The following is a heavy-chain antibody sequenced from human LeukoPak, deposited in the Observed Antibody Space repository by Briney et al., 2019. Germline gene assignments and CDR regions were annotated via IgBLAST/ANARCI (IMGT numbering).Heavy chain of an antibody. Sequence: GGSLRLSCAASGFTFSSYEMNWVRQAPAKGLEWVSYISSSGSTIYYADSVKGRFIISRDNAKNSLYLQMNSLRAEDTAVYYCARLYSGSYGGFDYWGQGTLVTVSS. CDR1: GFTFSSYE. J-gene: IGHJ4*02. V-gene: IGHV3-48*03. CDR3: ARLYSGSYGGFDY. CDR2: ISSSGSTI. D-gene: IGHD1-26*01.